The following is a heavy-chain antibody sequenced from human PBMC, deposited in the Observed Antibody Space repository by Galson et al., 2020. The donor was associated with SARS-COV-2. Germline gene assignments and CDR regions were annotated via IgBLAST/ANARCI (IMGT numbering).Heavy chain of an antibody. Sequence: GESLKISCAASGFTYSSYAMSWVRQAPGKGLEWVSAISGSGGSTYYADSVKGRFTISRDNSKNTLFLQMSGLRAEDTAVYYCAKPKGGYDFRSGYPFDYWGQGTLGTVSS. J-gene: IGHJ4*02. CDR2: ISGSGGST. CDR3: AKPKGGYDFRSGYPFDY. V-gene: IGHV3-23*01. D-gene: IGHD3-3*01. CDR1: GFTYSSYA.